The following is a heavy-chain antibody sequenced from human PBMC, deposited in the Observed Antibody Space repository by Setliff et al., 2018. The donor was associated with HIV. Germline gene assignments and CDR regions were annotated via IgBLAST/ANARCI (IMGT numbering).Heavy chain of an antibody. J-gene: IGHJ4*02. CDR1: GDSMSSSSYY. CDR2: IFYSGNT. Sequence: SETLSLTCTVSGDSMSSSSYYWGWIRQPPGKGLEWIGSIFYSGNTYYKPSLKSRVTISVDTSKNQFSLKLSSVTAADTAVYYCARPQYPVYYFDYWGQGTLVTVSS. CDR3: ARPQYPVYYFDY. V-gene: IGHV4-39*01. D-gene: IGHD2-2*01.